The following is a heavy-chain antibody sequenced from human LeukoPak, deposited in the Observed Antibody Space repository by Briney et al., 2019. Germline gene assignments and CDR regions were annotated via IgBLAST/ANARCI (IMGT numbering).Heavy chain of an antibody. CDR1: GFTVSSNY. CDR2: IYSGGST. V-gene: IGHV3-53*01. J-gene: IGHJ4*02. Sequence: GGSLRLSCASSGFTVSSNYMSWVRQAPGQGLEWVSVIYSGGSTNYAVSVKGRFTISRDNSKNTLYLQMNSLRAEDTAVYYCATGGIAVNFDYWGQGTLVTVSS. CDR3: ATGGIAVNFDY. D-gene: IGHD6-19*01.